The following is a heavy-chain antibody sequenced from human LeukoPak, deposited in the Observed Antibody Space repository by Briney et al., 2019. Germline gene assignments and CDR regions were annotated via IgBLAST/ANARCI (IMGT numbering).Heavy chain of an antibody. CDR2: INHRGST. CDR1: GGSFTGFY. CDR3: ARDGRYYDRLSYYYMDV. J-gene: IGHJ6*03. D-gene: IGHD1-26*01. V-gene: IGHV4-34*01. Sequence: PSETLSLTCAVYGGSFTGFYWSWIRHPPGKGLEWIGEINHRGSTNYNPSLRGRVTISLDTSKNNYALKLSSVTAADTAVYYCARDGRYYDRLSYYYMDVWGNGTTVTVSS.